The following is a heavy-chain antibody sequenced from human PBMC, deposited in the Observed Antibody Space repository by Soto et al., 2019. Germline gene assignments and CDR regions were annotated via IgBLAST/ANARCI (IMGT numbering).Heavy chain of an antibody. V-gene: IGHV4-30-2*06. CDR3: ARGGGNDPFDS. CDR2: ISHLENT. D-gene: IGHD1-1*01. J-gene: IGHJ4*02. Sequence: QLRLQESGSRVVRTSETLSLTCTVSGGSITYGGFSWSWIRQSPGKGLEWIGYISHLENTYFHPTFKSLLTMSIDRSKNQFSLNLSSVTAADRAVYFCARGGGNDPFDSWGQGVLVSVSS. CDR1: GGSITYGGFS.